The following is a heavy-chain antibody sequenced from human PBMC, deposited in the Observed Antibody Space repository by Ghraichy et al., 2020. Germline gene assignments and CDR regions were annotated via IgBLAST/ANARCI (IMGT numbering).Heavy chain of an antibody. Sequence: SETLSLTCTVSGGSISSSSYYWGWIRQPPGKGLEWIGSIYYSGSTYYNPSLKSRVTISVDTSKNQFSLKLSSVTAADTAVYYCARLQGSSWYYFDYWGQGTLVTVSS. CDR2: IYYSGST. CDR1: GGSISSSSYY. D-gene: IGHD6-13*01. J-gene: IGHJ4*02. V-gene: IGHV4-39*01. CDR3: ARLQGSSWYYFDY.